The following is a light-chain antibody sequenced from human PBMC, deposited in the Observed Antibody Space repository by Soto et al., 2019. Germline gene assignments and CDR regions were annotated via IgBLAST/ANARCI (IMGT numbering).Light chain of an antibody. J-gene: IGLJ1*01. Sequence: QSVLTQPHSASGTPGHRVTISCSGSSSNIGTSSVHWFQQLPGTAPKLLISTTNQRPSGVPERFSGSKSGTSASLAISGLQSEDEADYYCAAWDESLNGHVFGTGTKVTVL. CDR1: SSNIGTSS. CDR3: AAWDESLNGHV. V-gene: IGLV1-44*01. CDR2: TTN.